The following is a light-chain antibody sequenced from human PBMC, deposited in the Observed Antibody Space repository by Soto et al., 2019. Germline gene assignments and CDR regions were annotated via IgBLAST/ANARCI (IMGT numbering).Light chain of an antibody. CDR1: QSVSSY. CDR2: DVS. Sequence: EIVMTQAPATPSVSPGERGTLSCRASQSVSSYLAWYQQKPGQAPRLLIYDVSNRATGIPARFSGSGSGTDFTLTISSLQPEDFAVYYCQQRSNWPRTFGQGTKGDIK. CDR3: QQRSNWPRT. J-gene: IGKJ1*01. V-gene: IGKV3-11*01.